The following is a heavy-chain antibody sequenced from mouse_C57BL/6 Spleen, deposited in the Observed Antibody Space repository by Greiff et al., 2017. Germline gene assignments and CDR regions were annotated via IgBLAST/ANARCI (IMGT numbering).Heavy chain of an antibody. D-gene: IGHD1-1*01. J-gene: IGHJ4*01. V-gene: IGHV1-19*01. CDR1: GYTFTDYY. CDR2: INPYNGGT. CDR3: ARDYYGSRGGYYAMDY. Sequence: EVQGVESGPVLVKPGASVKMSCKASGYTFTDYYMNWVKQSHGKSLEWIGVINPYNGGTSYNQKFKGKATLTVDKSSSTAYMELNSLTSEDSAVYYCARDYYGSRGGYYAMDYWGQGTSVTVSS.